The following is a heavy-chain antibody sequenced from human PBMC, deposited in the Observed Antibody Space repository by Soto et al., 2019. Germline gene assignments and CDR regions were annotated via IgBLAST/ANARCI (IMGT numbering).Heavy chain of an antibody. D-gene: IGHD3-16*01. J-gene: IGHJ3*02. CDR2: ISGSGGNT. Sequence: EVQLVESGGGLVQPGGSLRLSCAASGFPFSNYDMHWVRQAPGKGLEYVSSISGSGGNTFYAASLKARFTISRDNSKNTLYLQMGSLRAEDMAVYYCAREGGGPGLGAFDIWGQGTMVTVSS. V-gene: IGHV3-64*07. CDR3: AREGGGPGLGAFDI. CDR1: GFPFSNYD.